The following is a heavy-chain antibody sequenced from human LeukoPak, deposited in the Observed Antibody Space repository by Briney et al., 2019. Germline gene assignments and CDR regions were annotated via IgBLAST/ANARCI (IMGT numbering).Heavy chain of an antibody. J-gene: IGHJ4*02. D-gene: IGHD3-10*01. Sequence: PSETLSLTCTVSGGSISSYYWSWIRQPPGKGLEWIGYIYYSGSTNYNPSLKSRVTISVDTSKNQFSLKLSSVTAADTAVYYCARQAPTMVRGVVFDYWGQGTLVTVSS. CDR1: GGSISSYY. CDR2: IYYSGST. CDR3: ARQAPTMVRGVVFDY. V-gene: IGHV4-59*01.